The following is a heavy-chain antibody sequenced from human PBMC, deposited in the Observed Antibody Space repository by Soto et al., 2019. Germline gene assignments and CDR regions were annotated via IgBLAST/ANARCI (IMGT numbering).Heavy chain of an antibody. Sequence: GCMEISSASSGVTFWSYSMNWVRQAPGKGLEWVSSISSSSYIYYADSVKGRFTISRDNAKNSLYLQMNSLRAEDTAVYYCASGYGMDVWGQGTTVPVSS. CDR1: GVTFWSYS. V-gene: IGHV3-21*01. CDR3: ASGYGMDV. J-gene: IGHJ6*02. CDR2: ISSSSYI.